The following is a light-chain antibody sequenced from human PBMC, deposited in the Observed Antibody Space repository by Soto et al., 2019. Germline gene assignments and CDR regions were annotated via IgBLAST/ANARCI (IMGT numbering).Light chain of an antibody. V-gene: IGKV1-5*01. CDR1: QSMSTW. CDR2: DAS. Sequence: DIQMTQSPSTLSASVGDRVTITCRASQSMSTWLAWYQQKPGKAPKLLIYDASSLESGVPSRFSGSGSGTEFTLTISSLQPDYFATYYCQQYHSYSTFGQGTKVDIK. CDR3: QQYHSYST. J-gene: IGKJ1*01.